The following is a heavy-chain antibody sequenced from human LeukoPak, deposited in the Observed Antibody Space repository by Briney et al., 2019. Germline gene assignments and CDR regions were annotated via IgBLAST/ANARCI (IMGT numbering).Heavy chain of an antibody. Sequence: SETLSLTCAVYGGSFSGYYWSWIRQPPGKGLEWIGEINHSGSTKYNPSLKSRVTISVDTSKNQFSLKLTSVTAADTAVYYCARGVGAVYWYFDLWGRGTLVTVSS. CDR2: INHSGST. CDR1: GGSFSGYY. CDR3: ARGVGAVYWYFDL. D-gene: IGHD1-26*01. V-gene: IGHV4-34*01. J-gene: IGHJ2*01.